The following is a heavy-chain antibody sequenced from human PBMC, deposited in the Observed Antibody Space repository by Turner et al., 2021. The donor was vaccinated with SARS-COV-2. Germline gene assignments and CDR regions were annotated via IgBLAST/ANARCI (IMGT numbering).Heavy chain of an antibody. CDR2: FDPEDAET. Sequence: QVQLVQSGAEVKTPGASVQVSCKVSGYTLTELSMHWVRHAPGKGLEWMGGFDPEDAETIYAQKVQGRVTMTEDTSADTAYMELSSLRSEDTAVYYCATGYAYCGGDCSIDYWGQGTLVTVSS. CDR3: ATGYAYCGGDCSIDY. V-gene: IGHV1-24*01. J-gene: IGHJ4*02. D-gene: IGHD2-21*02. CDR1: GYTLTELS.